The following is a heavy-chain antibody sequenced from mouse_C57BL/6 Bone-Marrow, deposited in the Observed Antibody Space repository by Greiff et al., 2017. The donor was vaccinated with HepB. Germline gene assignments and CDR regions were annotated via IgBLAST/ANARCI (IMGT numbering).Heavy chain of an antibody. V-gene: IGHV15-2*01. J-gene: IGHJ3*01. CDR3: ARDYYGSSYEAWFAY. CDR1: DSEVFPIAY. CDR2: ILPSIGRT. D-gene: IGHD1-1*01. Sequence: VQLQQSGSELRSPGSSVKLSCKDFDSEVFPIAYMSWVRQKPGHGFEWIGGILPSIGRTIYGEKFEDKATWYADTLSNTAYLELNSLTSEDSAIYYCARDYYGSSYEAWFAYWGQGTLVTVSA.